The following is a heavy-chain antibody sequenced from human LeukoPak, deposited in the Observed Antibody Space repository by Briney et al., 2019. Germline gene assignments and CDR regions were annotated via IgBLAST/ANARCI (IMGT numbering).Heavy chain of an antibody. J-gene: IGHJ4*02. V-gene: IGHV3-9*01. Sequence: PGGSLRLSCAASGFTFDDYAMHWVRQAPGKGLEWVSGISWNSGSISYADSVKGRFTISRDNAKNSLYLQMNSLRAEDTAVYYCTRDPRRLDYWGQGTLVTVSS. CDR2: ISWNSGSI. CDR1: GFTFDDYA. CDR3: TRDPRRLDY.